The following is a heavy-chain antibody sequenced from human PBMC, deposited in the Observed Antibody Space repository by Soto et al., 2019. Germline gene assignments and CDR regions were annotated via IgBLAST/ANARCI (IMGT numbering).Heavy chain of an antibody. CDR1: GFTFRSYG. J-gene: IGHJ5*02. V-gene: IGHV3-30*03. D-gene: IGHD6-13*01. Sequence: QVQLVESGGGVVQPGRSLRLSCAASGFTFRSYGMHWVRQAPGKGLEWVAVSSYDGSSQHYADSVKGRFTISRDDSKNTLYLQMTGLRAEDTAVYYCARDREQQLVRGWFDPWGQGTLVTVSP. CDR2: SSYDGSSQ. CDR3: ARDREQQLVRGWFDP.